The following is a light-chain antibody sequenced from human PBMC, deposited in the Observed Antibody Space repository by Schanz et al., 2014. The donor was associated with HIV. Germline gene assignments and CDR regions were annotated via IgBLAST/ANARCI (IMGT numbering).Light chain of an antibody. CDR2: GDF. Sequence: QSVLTQPPAASGTPGQRVTISCSGSSSNIGSNTVNWYQQLPGTAPKLLIYGDFDRPSGVPDRFSGSKSGTSASLVITGLQAEDEGDYFCQSYDNSLGMHYVFGSGTKLTVL. CDR1: SSNIGSNT. CDR3: QSYDNSLGMHYV. J-gene: IGLJ1*01. V-gene: IGLV1-44*01.